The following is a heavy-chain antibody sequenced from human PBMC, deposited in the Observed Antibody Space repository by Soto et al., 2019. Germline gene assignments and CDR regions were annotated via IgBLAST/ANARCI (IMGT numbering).Heavy chain of an antibody. Sequence: ASVKVSCKASGYTFTSYDINWVRQATGQGLEWMGWMNPNSGNTGYAQKFQGRVTMTRNTSISTAYMELSSLRSEDTAVYYCARGRRRKALINYYYYMDVWGKGTTVTVSS. CDR2: MNPNSGNT. CDR3: ARGRRRKALINYYYYMDV. J-gene: IGHJ6*03. V-gene: IGHV1-8*01. CDR1: GYTFTSYD.